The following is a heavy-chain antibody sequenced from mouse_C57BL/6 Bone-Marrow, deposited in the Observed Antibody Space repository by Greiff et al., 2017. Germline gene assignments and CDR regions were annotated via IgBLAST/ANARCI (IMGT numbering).Heavy chain of an antibody. J-gene: IGHJ2*01. D-gene: IGHD1-1*01. V-gene: IGHV1-75*01. Sequence: QVQLQQSGPELVKPGASVKISCKASGYTFTDYYINWVKQRPGQGLEWIGWIFPGSGSTYYNEKFKGKATLTVDKSSSTAYMLLSSLTSEDSAVYFCAMGITTVVASDYFDYWGQGTTLTVSS. CDR2: IFPGSGST. CDR3: AMGITTVVASDYFDY. CDR1: GYTFTDYY.